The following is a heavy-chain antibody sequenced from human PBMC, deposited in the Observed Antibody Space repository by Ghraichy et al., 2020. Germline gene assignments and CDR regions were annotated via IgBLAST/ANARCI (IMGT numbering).Heavy chain of an antibody. CDR3: AKDWSKWFGENTNHY. J-gene: IGHJ4*02. Sequence: GGSLRLSCAASGFTFSSYGLHWVRQPPGKGLEWVAFLPFDEKNKYYADSVKGRFTISRDNSKNTLYLQMSSLRAEDTAVYYCAKDWSKWFGENTNHYWGQGTLVTVSS. CDR1: GFTFSSYG. D-gene: IGHD3-10*01. CDR2: LPFDEKNK. V-gene: IGHV3-30*02.